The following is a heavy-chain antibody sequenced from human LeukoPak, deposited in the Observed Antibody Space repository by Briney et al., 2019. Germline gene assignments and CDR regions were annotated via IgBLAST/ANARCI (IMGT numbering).Heavy chain of an antibody. CDR2: ISSSSSYI. D-gene: IGHD5-18*01. Sequence: GSLRLSCAASGFTFSSYSMNWVRQAPGKGLEWVSSISSSSSYIYYADSVKGRFTISRDNAKNSLYLQMNSLIAEDTAVYYCARARYSYAAGAFDIWGQGTMVTVSS. CDR1: GFTFSSYS. V-gene: IGHV3-21*01. J-gene: IGHJ3*02. CDR3: ARARYSYAAGAFDI.